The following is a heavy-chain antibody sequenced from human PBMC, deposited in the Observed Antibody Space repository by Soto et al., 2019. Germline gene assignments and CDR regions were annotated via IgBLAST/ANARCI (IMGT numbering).Heavy chain of an antibody. CDR3: ARLTHYDILAGYYFGGYYYGMDV. CDR1: GYSFTSYW. CDR2: IYPGDSDT. V-gene: IGHV5-51*01. Sequence: PGASVKISCKGSGYSFTSYWIGWVRQMPGKGLEWMGIIYPGDSDTRYSPSFQGQVTISADKSISTAYLQWSSLKASDTAMYYCARLTHYDILAGYYFGGYYYGMDVWGQGTTVTVSS. D-gene: IGHD3-9*01. J-gene: IGHJ6*02.